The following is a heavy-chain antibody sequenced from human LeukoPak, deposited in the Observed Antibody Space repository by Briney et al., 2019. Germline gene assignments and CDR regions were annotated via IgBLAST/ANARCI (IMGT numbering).Heavy chain of an antibody. V-gene: IGHV1-2*02. J-gene: IGHJ6*03. CDR2: INPNSGGT. CDR1: GYTFTGYY. D-gene: IGHD2-2*02. CDR3: ARSQLLYAYYYMDV. Sequence: GPVKVSCKASGYTFTGYYMHWVRQAPGQGLEWMGWINPNSGGTNYAQKFQGRVTMTRDTSISTAYMELSRLRSDDTAVYYCARSQLLYAYYYMDVWGKGTTVTVSS.